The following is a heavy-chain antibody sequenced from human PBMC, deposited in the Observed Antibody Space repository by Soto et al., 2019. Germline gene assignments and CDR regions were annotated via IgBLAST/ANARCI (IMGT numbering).Heavy chain of an antibody. Sequence: EMQLVESGGGLVKPGGSVRLSCAASEFTFTRYSMNWVRQAPGKGLEWVSSISSTTNYIYYGDSMKGRFTISRDNAKNSLYLEMNSLRAEDTAVYYCARESEDLTSNFDYWGQGTLVTVSS. CDR3: ARESEDLTSNFDY. CDR2: ISSTTNYI. V-gene: IGHV3-21*06. J-gene: IGHJ4*02. CDR1: EFTFTRYS.